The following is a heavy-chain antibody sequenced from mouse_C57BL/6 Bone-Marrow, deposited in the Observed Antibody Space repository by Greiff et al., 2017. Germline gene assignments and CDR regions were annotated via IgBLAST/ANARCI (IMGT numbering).Heavy chain of an antibody. Sequence: DVQLVESGEGLVKPGGSLKLSCAASGFTFSSYAMSWVRQTPEKRLEWVAYISSGGDYIYYADTVKGRFTISRDNARNTLYLQMSSLKSEDTAMYYCTREGVYSNYIYYYAMDYWGQGTSVTVSS. J-gene: IGHJ4*01. D-gene: IGHD2-5*01. V-gene: IGHV5-9-1*02. CDR2: ISSGGDYI. CDR1: GFTFSSYA. CDR3: TREGVYSNYIYYYAMDY.